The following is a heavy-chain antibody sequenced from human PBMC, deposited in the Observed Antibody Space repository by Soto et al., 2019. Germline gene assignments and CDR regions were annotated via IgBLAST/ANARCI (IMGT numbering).Heavy chain of an antibody. V-gene: IGHV1-69*13. CDR1: GGTFSSYA. J-gene: IGHJ4*02. D-gene: IGHD1-26*01. CDR3: ARGPLAGSSDY. CDR2: IIPLFGTA. Sequence: SVKVSCKASGGTFSSYAISWVRQAPGQGLEWMGGIIPLFGTANNAQKFQGRVTITADESTSTAYMELSSLRSEDTAVYYCARGPLAGSSDYWGQGTLVTVSS.